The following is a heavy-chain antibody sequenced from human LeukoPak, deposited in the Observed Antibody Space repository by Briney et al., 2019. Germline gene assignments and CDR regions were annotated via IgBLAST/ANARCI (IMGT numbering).Heavy chain of an antibody. D-gene: IGHD2-15*01. CDR2: INTDGSST. CDR1: GFTFSSYW. CDR3: ARERWSRGYNWFDP. J-gene: IGHJ5*02. V-gene: IGHV3-74*01. Sequence: GGSLRLSCAASGFTFSSYWMHWVRQAPGKGLVWVSRINTDGSSTSYADSVKGRFTISRDNAKNTLYLQMNSLRAEDTAVYYCARERWSRGYNWFDPWGQGTLVTVSS.